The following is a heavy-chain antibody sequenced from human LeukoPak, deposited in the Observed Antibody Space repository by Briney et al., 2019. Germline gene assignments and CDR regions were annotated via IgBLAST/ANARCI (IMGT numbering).Heavy chain of an antibody. Sequence: SETLSLTCTVCGGSISSSSYYWGWIRQPPGKGLEWIGSIYYSGSTYYNPSLKSRVTISVDTSKNQFSLKLSSVTAADTAVYYCARRVVVTAIDYWGQGTLVTVSS. CDR1: GGSISSSSYY. CDR3: ARRVVVTAIDY. J-gene: IGHJ4*02. CDR2: IYYSGST. V-gene: IGHV4-39*01. D-gene: IGHD2-21*02.